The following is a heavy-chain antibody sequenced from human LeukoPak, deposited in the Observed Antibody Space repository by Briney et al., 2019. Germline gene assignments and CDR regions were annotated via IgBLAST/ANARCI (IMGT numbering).Heavy chain of an antibody. D-gene: IGHD6-6*01. CDR1: GYTFTTYA. CDR3: ARDLNSSSPNRLHYYYGMDV. Sequence: ASVKVSCKASGYTFTTYAMHWVRQAPGQRLEWMGWINAGNGNTKYSQKFQGRVTIIRDTSASTAYMELSSLRSEDTAVYYCARDLNSSSPNRLHYYYGMDVWGQGTTVTVSS. V-gene: IGHV1-3*01. CDR2: INAGNGNT. J-gene: IGHJ6*02.